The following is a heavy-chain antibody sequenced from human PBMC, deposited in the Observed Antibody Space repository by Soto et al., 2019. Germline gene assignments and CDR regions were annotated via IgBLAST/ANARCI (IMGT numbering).Heavy chain of an antibody. CDR2: IYYSGST. Sequence: QLQLQESGPGLVKPSETLSLTCTVSGGSISSSSYYWGWIRQPPGKGLEWIGSIYYSGSTYYNPSLKSRVTKSVDTSKNQFSLKLSSVTAADTAVYYCARHSTVTTFDYYYYYGMDVWGQGTTVTVSS. CDR1: GGSISSSSYY. CDR3: ARHSTVTTFDYYYYYGMDV. D-gene: IGHD4-17*01. J-gene: IGHJ6*02. V-gene: IGHV4-39*01.